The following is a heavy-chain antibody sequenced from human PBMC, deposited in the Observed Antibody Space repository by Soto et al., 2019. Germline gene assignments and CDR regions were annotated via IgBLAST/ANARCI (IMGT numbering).Heavy chain of an antibody. J-gene: IGHJ6*02. D-gene: IGHD1-26*01. CDR2: ISTYNGNT. CDR1: GYNFTRFG. Sequence: QAHLVQSGAEVKKPGASVQVSCKSSGYNFTRFGISWVRQAPGQGLEWMGWISTYNGNTNYAQRLQGRVTMTTDTATNTAFMELRSLRSDDTAVYYCARLYIVGTTMSYGTDVWGRGTTVTVSS. CDR3: ARLYIVGTTMSYGTDV. V-gene: IGHV1-18*01.